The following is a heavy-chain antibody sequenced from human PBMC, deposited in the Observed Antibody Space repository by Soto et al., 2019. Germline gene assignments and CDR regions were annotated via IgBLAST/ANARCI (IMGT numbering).Heavy chain of an antibody. CDR3: ARGRDGSNYYFDY. D-gene: IGHD3-10*01. CDR1: GGTFSDSV. CDR2: IVPIFGKA. V-gene: IGHV1-69*01. J-gene: IGHJ4*02. Sequence: QVQLVQSGPEVKKPGSSVKVSCKASGGTFSDSVTSWVRQAPGQGLEWMGGIVPIFGKAKLAEKFQDRVTITADESTSTAYMKLSSLRSEDTAVYYCARGRDGSNYYFDYWGQGTLVTVSS.